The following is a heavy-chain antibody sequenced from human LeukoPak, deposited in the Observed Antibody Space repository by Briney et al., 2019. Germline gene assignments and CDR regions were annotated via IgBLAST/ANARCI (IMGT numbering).Heavy chain of an antibody. Sequence: PGRCLRLSCAASGFTFSSYGMHWVRQAPGKGLEWVAVISYDGSNKYYADSVKGRFTISRDNSKNTLYLQMNSLRAEDTAVYYCAKDSGNAWTFDYWGQGTLVTVSS. V-gene: IGHV3-30*18. CDR3: AKDSGNAWTFDY. D-gene: IGHD2-15*01. J-gene: IGHJ4*02. CDR2: ISYDGSNK. CDR1: GFTFSSYG.